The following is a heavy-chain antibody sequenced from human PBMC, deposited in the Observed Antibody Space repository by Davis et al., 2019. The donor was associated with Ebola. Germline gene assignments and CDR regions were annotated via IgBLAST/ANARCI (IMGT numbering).Heavy chain of an antibody. V-gene: IGHV4-39*01. CDR1: GGSISSSSYY. Sequence: PSETLSLTCTVSGGSISSSSYYWGWIRQPPGKGLEWIGSIYYSGSTYYNPSLKSRVTISVDTSKNQFSLKLSSVTAADTAVYYCARRHPNYDFWSGYGPYYFDYWGQGTLVTVSS. D-gene: IGHD3-3*01. CDR2: IYYSGST. J-gene: IGHJ4*02. CDR3: ARRHPNYDFWSGYGPYYFDY.